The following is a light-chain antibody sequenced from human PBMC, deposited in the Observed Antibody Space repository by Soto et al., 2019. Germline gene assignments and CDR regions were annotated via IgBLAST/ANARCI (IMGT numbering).Light chain of an antibody. Sequence: DIQMTQSPSTLSASVGDRVTITCRASQSISSWWAWYQQKPGKAPKLLIYKASSLESGVPSRFSGSGSGTEFTLTLSSLQPDDFATYYCQQYNSYGTFGQGNKVEIK. CDR1: QSISSW. V-gene: IGKV1-5*03. CDR3: QQYNSYGT. J-gene: IGKJ1*01. CDR2: KAS.